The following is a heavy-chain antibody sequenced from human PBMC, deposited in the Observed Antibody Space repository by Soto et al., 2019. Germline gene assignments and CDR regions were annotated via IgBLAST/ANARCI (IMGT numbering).Heavy chain of an antibody. V-gene: IGHV4-4*02. Sequence: QVQLQESGPGLVKPSGTLSLTCAVSGGSISSSNWWSWVRQPPGKGLEWIGEIYHSGSTNYNPSLKRRVTISVDKSKNQFALKLSSVTAADTAVYYCARGTPYGSGRHNWCDPWGQGTLVTVSS. CDR3: ARGTPYGSGRHNWCDP. D-gene: IGHD3-10*01. CDR2: IYHSGST. J-gene: IGHJ5*02. CDR1: GGSISSSNW.